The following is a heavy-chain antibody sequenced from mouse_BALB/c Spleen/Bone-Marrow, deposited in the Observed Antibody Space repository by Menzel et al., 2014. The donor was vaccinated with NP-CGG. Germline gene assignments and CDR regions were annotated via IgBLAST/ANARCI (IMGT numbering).Heavy chain of an antibody. V-gene: IGHV14-3*02. J-gene: IGHJ3*01. D-gene: IGHD2-14*01. Sequence: VQLQQSGAELVKPGASVKLSCTASGFNIKDTYMHWEKQRPEQGLEWIGRIDPANGNTKYDPKFQGKATITADTSSNTAYLRLSSLTSEDTAVYYCAAYYRYLAWFAYWGQGTLVTVSA. CDR1: GFNIKDTY. CDR2: IDPANGNT. CDR3: AAYYRYLAWFAY.